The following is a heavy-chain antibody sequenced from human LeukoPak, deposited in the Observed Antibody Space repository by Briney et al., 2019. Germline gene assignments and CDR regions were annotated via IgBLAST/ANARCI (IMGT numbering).Heavy chain of an antibody. CDR1: GGSISSGGYY. CDR3: ARAPRLAYCGGDCYSNFDY. J-gene: IGHJ4*02. D-gene: IGHD2-21*02. CDR2: IYYSGST. V-gene: IGHV4-31*11. Sequence: SETLSITCAVSGGSISSGGYYWSWIRQHPGKGLEWIGYIYYSGSTYYNPSLKSRVTISVDTSKNQFSLKLSSVTAADTAVYYCARAPRLAYCGGDCYSNFDYWGQGTLVTVSS.